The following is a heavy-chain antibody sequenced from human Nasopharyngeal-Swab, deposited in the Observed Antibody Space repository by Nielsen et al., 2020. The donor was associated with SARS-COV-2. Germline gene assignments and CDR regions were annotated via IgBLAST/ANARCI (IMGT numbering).Heavy chain of an antibody. CDR1: GGSISSYY. CDR3: ARDSSSSWLDAFDI. Sequence: PETLSLTCTVSGGSISSYYLSWIRQPPGKGLEWIGYIYYSGSTNYNPSLKSRVTISVDTSKNQSTRKLRSVTAADTAVYYCARDSSSSWLDAFDIWGQGTMVTVSS. J-gene: IGHJ3*02. V-gene: IGHV4-59*01. CDR2: IYYSGST. D-gene: IGHD6-13*01.